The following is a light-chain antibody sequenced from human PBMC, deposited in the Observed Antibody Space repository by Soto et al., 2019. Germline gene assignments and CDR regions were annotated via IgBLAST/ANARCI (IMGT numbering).Light chain of an antibody. CDR2: DAS. J-gene: IGKJ1*01. CDR3: QRYNSYSRT. V-gene: IGKV1-5*01. CDR1: QNINEW. Sequence: DIQMTQSPSTLSASVGDRVTITCRASQNINEWLAWYQQKPGKAPKFLIYDASILESGVPSRFSGSGSGTEFTLTISSLQPDDFATHYCQRYNSYSRTFGQGTKVDIK.